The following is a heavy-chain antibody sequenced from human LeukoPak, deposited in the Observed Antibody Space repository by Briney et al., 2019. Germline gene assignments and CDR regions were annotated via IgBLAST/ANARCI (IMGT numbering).Heavy chain of an antibody. CDR1: GYTFTNYG. CDR2: ISGFNGNT. Sequence: ASVKVSCKASGYTFTNYGISWVRQAPGQGLEWMGWISGFNGNTNYGQKVQGRVTMTTDTSTITAYMELRGLRSDDTAVYYCARMVRGVPYYYGMDVWGQGTTVTVSS. J-gene: IGHJ6*02. V-gene: IGHV1-18*01. CDR3: ARMVRGVPYYYGMDV. D-gene: IGHD3-10*01.